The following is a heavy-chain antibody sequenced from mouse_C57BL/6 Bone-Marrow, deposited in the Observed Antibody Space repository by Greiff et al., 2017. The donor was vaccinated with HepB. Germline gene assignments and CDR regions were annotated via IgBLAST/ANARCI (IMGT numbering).Heavy chain of an antibody. Sequence: LVESGAELVRPGTSVKVSCKASGYAFTNYLIEWVKQRPGQGLEWIGVINPGSGGTNYNEKFKGKATLTADKSSSTAYLQLSSLTSGGSAVYFCASSHHGYYHWFAYWGQGTLVTVSA. CDR1: GYAFTNYL. CDR2: INPGSGGT. J-gene: IGHJ3*01. D-gene: IGHD2-3*01. CDR3: ASSHHGYYHWFAY. V-gene: IGHV1-54*01.